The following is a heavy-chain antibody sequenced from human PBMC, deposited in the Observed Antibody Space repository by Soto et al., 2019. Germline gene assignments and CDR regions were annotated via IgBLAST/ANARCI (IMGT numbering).Heavy chain of an antibody. CDR3: ARDHVSYYGSGLDAFDI. D-gene: IGHD3-10*01. CDR2: IYYSGST. V-gene: IGHV4-59*01. Sequence: PSETLSLTCTVSGGSISSYYWSWIRQPPGKGLEWIGYIYYSGSTNYNPSLKSRVTISVDTSKNQFSLKLSSVTAADTAVYYCARDHVSYYGSGLDAFDIWGQGTMVTVS. J-gene: IGHJ3*02. CDR1: GGSISSYY.